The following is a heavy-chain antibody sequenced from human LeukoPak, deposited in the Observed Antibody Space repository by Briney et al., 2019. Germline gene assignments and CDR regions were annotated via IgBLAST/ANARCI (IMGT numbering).Heavy chain of an antibody. CDR3: AKGVYYDSSGYVDY. D-gene: IGHD3-22*01. J-gene: IGHJ4*02. Sequence: GGSLRLSCAASGFTFDDYAMHWVRQAPGKGLEWVSGISWNSDSIGYADSVKGRFTISRDNAKNSLYLQMNSLRAEDTALYYCAKGVYYDSSGYVDYWGQGTLVTVSS. V-gene: IGHV3-9*01. CDR1: GFTFDDYA. CDR2: ISWNSDSI.